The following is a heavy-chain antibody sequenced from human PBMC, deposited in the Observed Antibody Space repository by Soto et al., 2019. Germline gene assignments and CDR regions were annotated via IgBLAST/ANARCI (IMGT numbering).Heavy chain of an antibody. Sequence: ASVKVSCKASGYTFTSYGIHWVRQAPGQRLGWMGWINAANGDTKYSPKFQGRVTITRDTSASTAYMELSSLRSEDTAVYYCVRRHVSATGIDWFDPWGQGTLVTVSS. CDR1: GYTFTSYG. CDR3: VRRHVSATGIDWFDP. CDR2: INAANGDT. D-gene: IGHD6-13*01. J-gene: IGHJ5*02. V-gene: IGHV1-3*01.